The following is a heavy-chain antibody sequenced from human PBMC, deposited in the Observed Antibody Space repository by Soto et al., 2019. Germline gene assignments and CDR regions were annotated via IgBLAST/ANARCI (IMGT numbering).Heavy chain of an antibody. CDR1: GFTVSSNY. CDR2: IYSGGST. V-gene: IGHV3-66*04. J-gene: IGHJ6*03. D-gene: IGHD3-10*01. Sequence: VQLVESGGGLVQPGGSLSLSCAASGFTVSSNYRSWVRQAPGKGLGWVSVIYSGGSTYYADSVKGRFTISRDNSKNTLYLQMNRLRAEDTAVYYCARPKITMVRGVMMGRYYYYYMDVWVKGTTVTVSS. CDR3: ARPKITMVRGVMMGRYYYYYMDV.